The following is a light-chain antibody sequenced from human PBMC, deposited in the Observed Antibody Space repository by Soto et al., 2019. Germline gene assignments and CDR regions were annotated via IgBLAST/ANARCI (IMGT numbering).Light chain of an antibody. CDR2: DAS. CDR3: QQYNRYAVP. Sequence: TQSPGSLSLSPGEGATLSCRASQSASTFLAWYQQKPGQAPKLLIYDASTLQSGVPSRFSASGSGTEFALTIGGLQPDDFAVYYCQQYNRYAVPFGQGTKVDIK. V-gene: IGKV1-5*01. J-gene: IGKJ1*01. CDR1: QSASTF.